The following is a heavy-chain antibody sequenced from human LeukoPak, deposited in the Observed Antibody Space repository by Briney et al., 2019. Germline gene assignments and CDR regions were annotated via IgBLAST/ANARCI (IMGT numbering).Heavy chain of an antibody. V-gene: IGHV4-59*01. CDR1: GGSISSYY. CDR3: ARGGWNKFDY. Sequence: RPSETLSLTCTVSGGSISSYYWSRIRQPPGKGLEWIGFIFYSGTTNYNPSLKSRVTISVDTSKNQFSLKLSSVTAADTAVYYCARGGWNKFDYWGQGTLVTVSS. J-gene: IGHJ4*02. D-gene: IGHD3-22*01. CDR2: IFYSGTT.